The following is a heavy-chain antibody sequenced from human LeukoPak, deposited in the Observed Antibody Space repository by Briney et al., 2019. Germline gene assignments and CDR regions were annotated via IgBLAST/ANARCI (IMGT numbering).Heavy chain of an antibody. CDR3: AREDYGDYAY. D-gene: IGHD4-17*01. Sequence: PSETLSLTCTVSGGSISSSSYYWGWIRQPPGKGLEWIGSIYYSGSTYYNPSLKSRVTISVDTSKNQFSLKLSSVTAADTAVYYCAREDYGDYAYWGQGTLVTVSS. CDR1: GGSISSSSYY. V-gene: IGHV4-39*07. CDR2: IYYSGST. J-gene: IGHJ4*02.